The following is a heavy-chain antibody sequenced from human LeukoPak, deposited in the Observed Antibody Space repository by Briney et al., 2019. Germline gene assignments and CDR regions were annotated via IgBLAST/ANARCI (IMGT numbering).Heavy chain of an antibody. D-gene: IGHD3-22*01. J-gene: IGHJ4*02. V-gene: IGHV4-39*01. Sequence: SETLSLTCTVSGGSISGSNHYWGWIRQPPGKGLECIGSMYYSGSTFYNPPLKSRVTISVDTSKNQFSLKLRSVTAADTAVYYCVRLNGGYYEAIFDYWGQGTLVTVSS. CDR3: VRLNGGYYEAIFDY. CDR2: MYYSGST. CDR1: GGSISGSNHY.